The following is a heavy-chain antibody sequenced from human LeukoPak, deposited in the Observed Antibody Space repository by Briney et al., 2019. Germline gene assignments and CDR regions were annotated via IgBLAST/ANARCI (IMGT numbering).Heavy chain of an antibody. J-gene: IGHJ3*02. Sequence: SSETLSLTCAVSGYSISSGYYWGWIRQRPGKGLEWIGSIYHSGSTYYNPSLKSRVTISVDTSKNQFSLKLSSVTAADTAVYYCARGPDAFDIWGQGTMVTVSS. V-gene: IGHV4-38-2*01. CDR3: ARGPDAFDI. CDR2: IYHSGST. CDR1: GYSISSGYY.